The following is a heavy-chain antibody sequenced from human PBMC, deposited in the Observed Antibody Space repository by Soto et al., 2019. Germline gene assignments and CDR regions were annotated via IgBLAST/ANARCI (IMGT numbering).Heavy chain of an antibody. CDR1: GGSISSGGYS. CDR3: ARDGSGSYSNWFDP. CDR2: IYHSGST. V-gene: IGHV4-30-2*01. Sequence: SETLSLTCAVSGGSISSGGYSWSWIRQPPGKGLEWIGYIYHSGSTYYNPSLKSRVTISVDRSKNQFSLKLSSVTAADTAVHYCARDGSGSYSNWFDPWGQGTLVTVSS. D-gene: IGHD3-10*01. J-gene: IGHJ5*02.